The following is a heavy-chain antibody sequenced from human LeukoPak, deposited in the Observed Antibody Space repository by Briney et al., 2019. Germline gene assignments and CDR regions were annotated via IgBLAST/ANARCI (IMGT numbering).Heavy chain of an antibody. Sequence: SQTLSLTCAVSGGSISSGGYSWSWIRQPPGKGLEWIGYIYHSGSTYYNPSLKSRVTISVDRSKNQFSLKLSSVTAADTAVYYCARSRRGYFDLGPWHPGHCLL. J-gene: IGHJ2*01. CDR3: ARSRRGYFDL. CDR2: IYHSGST. CDR1: GGSISSGGYS. V-gene: IGHV4-30-2*01.